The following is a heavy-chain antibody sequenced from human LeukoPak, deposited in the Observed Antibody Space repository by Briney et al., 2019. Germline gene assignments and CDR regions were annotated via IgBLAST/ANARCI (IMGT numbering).Heavy chain of an antibody. CDR1: GGSFSGYY. CDR2: VNHSGST. J-gene: IGHJ4*02. CDR3: ARGGDRKQRVQVY. D-gene: IGHD6-13*01. Sequence: SETLSLTCDVYGGSFSGYYWSWIRQPPGKGLEWIGEVNHSGSTNYNPSLKSRVTISVDTSKNQFSLKLTSVTAADTAVYYCARGGDRKQRVQVYWGQGTLVTVSS. V-gene: IGHV4-34*01.